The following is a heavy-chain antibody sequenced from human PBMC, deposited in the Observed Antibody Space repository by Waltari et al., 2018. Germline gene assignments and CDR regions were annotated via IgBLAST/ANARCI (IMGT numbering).Heavy chain of an antibody. D-gene: IGHD6-13*01. CDR2: IYYSGST. J-gene: IGHJ6*02. V-gene: IGHV4-59*11. CDR1: GGSISRHS. Sequence: QVQLQESGPGLVKPSETLSLTCTVSGGSISRHSGSWIRPPPGKGLEWIGYIYYSGSTNYNPSLKSRVTISVDTSKNQFSLKLSAVTAADTAVYYCARGGALIAAAGPYYYYGMDVWGQGTTVTVSS. CDR3: ARGGALIAAAGPYYYYGMDV.